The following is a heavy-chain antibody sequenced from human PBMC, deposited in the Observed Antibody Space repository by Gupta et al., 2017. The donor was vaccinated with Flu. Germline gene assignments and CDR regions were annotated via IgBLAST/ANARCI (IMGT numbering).Heavy chain of an antibody. CDR3: AKDWKWNRNNYGMNV. CDR1: RISSRNYG. V-gene: IGHV3-30*18. J-gene: IGHJ6*02. Sequence: QERVVESGGGVVEPGASPTLSGPAARISSRNYGMPPIRQAPGKGLEWVAVISHDGSNKYSADSVKGRFTISRDKSKNPLYLQMNSLTIEDTAVYYCAKDWKWNRNNYGMNVWGPGTTVTVSS. CDR2: ISHDGSNK. D-gene: IGHD5-24*01.